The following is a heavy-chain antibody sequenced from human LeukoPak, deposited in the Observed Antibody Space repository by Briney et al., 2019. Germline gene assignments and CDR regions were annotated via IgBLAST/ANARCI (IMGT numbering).Heavy chain of an antibody. CDR1: GGTFSSYA. V-gene: IGHV1-69*01. D-gene: IGHD6-13*01. Sequence: GASVKVSCTASGGTFSSYAISWVRQAPGQGLEWMGGIIPIFGTANYAQKFQGRVTITADESTSTAYMELSSLRSEDTAVYYCARAPYSSSWSRSHPGFDPWGQGTLVTVSS. CDR2: IIPIFGTA. J-gene: IGHJ5*02. CDR3: ARAPYSSSWSRSHPGFDP.